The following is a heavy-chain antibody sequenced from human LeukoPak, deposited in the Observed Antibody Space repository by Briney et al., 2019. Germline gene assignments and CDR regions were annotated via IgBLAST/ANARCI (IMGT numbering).Heavy chain of an antibody. CDR3: ARGGRFLSAWFDP. V-gene: IGHV4-34*01. CDR1: GGSFSGYY. CDR2: INHSGST. Sequence: SETLSLTCAVYGGSFSGYYWSWIRQPPGKGLEWIGEINHSGSTNYNPSLKSRVTISVDTSKNQFSLKLSSVTAADTAVYYCARGGRFLSAWFDPWSQGTLVTVSS. J-gene: IGHJ5*02. D-gene: IGHD3-3*01.